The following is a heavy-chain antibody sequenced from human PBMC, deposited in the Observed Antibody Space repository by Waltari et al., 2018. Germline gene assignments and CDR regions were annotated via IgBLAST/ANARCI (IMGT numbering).Heavy chain of an antibody. Sequence: EVQLVESGGGLVKPGGSLRLSGAASGFPFSRFTMNWVRQAPGKGLEWVSSISSSSYIYYADSVKGRFTISRDNAKNSLYLQMNSLRAEDTAVYYCARESIAAAGNDAFDIWGQGTMVTVSS. D-gene: IGHD6-13*01. J-gene: IGHJ3*02. V-gene: IGHV3-21*01. CDR2: ISSSSYI. CDR3: ARESIAAAGNDAFDI. CDR1: GFPFSRFT.